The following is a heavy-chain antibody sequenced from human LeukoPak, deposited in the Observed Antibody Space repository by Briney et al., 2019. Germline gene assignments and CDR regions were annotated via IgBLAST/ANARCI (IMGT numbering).Heavy chain of an antibody. D-gene: IGHD6-25*01. V-gene: IGHV3-21*01. CDR1: GFTFSSYS. CDR2: ISSSSSYI. CDR3: ARGSRLMPYFDY. J-gene: IGHJ4*02. Sequence: PGGSLRPSCAASGFTFSSYSMNWVRQAPGKGLEWVSSISSSSSYIYYADSVKGRFTISRDNAKNSLYLQMNSLRAEDTAVYYCARGSRLMPYFDYWGQGTLVTVSS.